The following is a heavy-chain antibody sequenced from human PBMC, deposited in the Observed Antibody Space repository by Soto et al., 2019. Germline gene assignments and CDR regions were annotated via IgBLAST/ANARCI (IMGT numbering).Heavy chain of an antibody. Sequence: SETLSLTYAVYGGSFSGYYWSWIRQPPGKGLEWIGEINHSGSTNYNPSLKSRVTISVDTSKNQFSLKLSSVTAADTAVYYCARLSSLYYYYMDVWGKGTTVTVSS. CDR1: GGSFSGYY. CDR3: ARLSSLYYYYMDV. J-gene: IGHJ6*03. V-gene: IGHV4-34*01. CDR2: INHSGST.